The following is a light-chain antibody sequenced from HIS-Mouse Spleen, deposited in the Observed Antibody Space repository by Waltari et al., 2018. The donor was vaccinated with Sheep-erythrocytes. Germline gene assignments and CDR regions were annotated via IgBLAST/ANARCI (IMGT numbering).Light chain of an antibody. CDR1: KLGDKY. V-gene: IGLV3-1*01. CDR2: QDS. J-gene: IGLJ2*01. CDR3: QAWDSSTAI. Sequence: SYELTQPPSVSVSPGQTASIPCPGDKLGDKYACWYQQKPGQSPVLVIDQDSKRPSGTPERFSGSNSGNTATLTISGTQAMDEADYYCQAWDSSTAIFGGGTKLTVL.